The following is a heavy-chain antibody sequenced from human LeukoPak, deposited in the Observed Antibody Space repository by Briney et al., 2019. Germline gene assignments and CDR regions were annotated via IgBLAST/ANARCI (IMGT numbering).Heavy chain of an antibody. J-gene: IGHJ3*02. Sequence: ASGPTLVNPTQTLTLTCTFSGFSLRTRGVGVGWIRQPPGKALEWLSLIYWNDDKRYSPSLKSRLTITKDTSKNQVVLTMTNMDPVDTATYYCAHSRYCSSTSCSYDAFDIWGQGTMVTVSS. CDR3: AHSRYCSSTSCSYDAFDI. CDR2: IYWNDDK. CDR1: GFSLRTRGVG. D-gene: IGHD2-2*01. V-gene: IGHV2-5*01.